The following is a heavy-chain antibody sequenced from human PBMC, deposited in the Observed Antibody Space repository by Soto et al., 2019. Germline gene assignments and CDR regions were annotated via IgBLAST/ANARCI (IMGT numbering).Heavy chain of an antibody. CDR2: ISWNSGSI. CDR3: AKWGCSGGSCYSGGFDY. CDR1: GFTFDDYA. V-gene: IGHV3-9*01. Sequence: GGSLRLSCAASGFTFDDYAMHWVRQAPGKGLEWVSGISWNSGSICYADSVKGRFTISRDNAKNSLYLQMNSLRAEDTALYYCAKWGCSGGSCYSGGFDYWGQGTLVTVSS. D-gene: IGHD2-15*01. J-gene: IGHJ4*02.